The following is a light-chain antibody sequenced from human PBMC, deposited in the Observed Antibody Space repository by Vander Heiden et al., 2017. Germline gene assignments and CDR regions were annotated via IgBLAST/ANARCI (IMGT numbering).Light chain of an antibody. CDR1: QSVTSN. Sequence: VMARPPATLSVSPGERVTLSCRASQSVTSNLAWYQQKPGQAPRLLIYDACIRATGIPARFSASGSGTEFTLTISSLQSEDFAVYHCQQYGVWPGTFGQGTKLEIK. V-gene: IGKV3-15*01. CDR2: DAC. CDR3: QQYGVWPGT. J-gene: IGKJ2*01.